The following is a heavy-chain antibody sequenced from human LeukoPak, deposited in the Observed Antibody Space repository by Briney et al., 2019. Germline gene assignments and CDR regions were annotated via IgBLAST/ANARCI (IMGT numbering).Heavy chain of an antibody. V-gene: IGHV4-4*07. Sequence: SETLSLTCTVSGGSISSYYWSWIRQPAGKGLEWIGRIYTSGSTNYNPSLKSRVTMSVDTSKNQFSLKLSSVTAADTAVYYCVRGVTKLEQPYYYYYMDVWGKGTTVTVSS. CDR1: GGSISSYY. J-gene: IGHJ6*03. CDR2: IYTSGST. CDR3: VRGVTKLEQPYYYYYMDV. D-gene: IGHD3-10*01.